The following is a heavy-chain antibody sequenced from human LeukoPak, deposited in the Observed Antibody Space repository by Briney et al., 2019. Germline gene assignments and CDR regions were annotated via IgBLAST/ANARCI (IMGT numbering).Heavy chain of an antibody. J-gene: IGHJ4*02. CDR1: GFNFHRYT. CDR3: AKELDTMFFDY. V-gene: IGHV3-43*01. Sequence: SGGSLRLSCATSGFNFHRYTIRWVRQAPGKGLEWVSLAGWAGGTTYYSDSVRGRFTISRDSGRNSVYLQMNSLTTDDTAFYFCAKELDTMFFDYWGQGALVTVFS. D-gene: IGHD3-10*02. CDR2: AGWAGGTT.